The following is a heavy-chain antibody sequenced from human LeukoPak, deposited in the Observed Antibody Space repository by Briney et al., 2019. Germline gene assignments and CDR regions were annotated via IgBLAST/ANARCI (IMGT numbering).Heavy chain of an antibody. Sequence: ASVKVSCKASGYTFIGYYMHWVRQAPGQGLEWMGWINPSSGGTNYAQNFQGRVTMTRDTSISTAYMDLSRLRSDDTAVYHCARGLRYFDWLLYFDYWGQGTLVTVSS. CDR3: ARGLRYFDWLLYFDY. CDR1: GYTFIGYY. D-gene: IGHD3-9*01. V-gene: IGHV1-2*02. CDR2: INPSSGGT. J-gene: IGHJ4*02.